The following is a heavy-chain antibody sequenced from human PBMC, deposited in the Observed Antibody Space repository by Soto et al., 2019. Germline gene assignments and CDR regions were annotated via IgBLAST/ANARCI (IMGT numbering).Heavy chain of an antibody. J-gene: IGHJ6*02. CDR2: ISAYNGNT. V-gene: IGHV1-18*04. CDR1: GYTFTSYG. D-gene: IGHD2-2*02. Sequence: QVPLVQSGAEVKKPGASVKVSFKASGYTFTSYGICWVRRAHGQGREWMGWISAYNGNTNSAQKLQGRVTMTTDTTTSTAYMELRSLTSDDTAVYYSARAGYCSSTRCYTLPYGMAVWGQGTTVTVSS. CDR3: ARAGYCSSTRCYTLPYGMAV.